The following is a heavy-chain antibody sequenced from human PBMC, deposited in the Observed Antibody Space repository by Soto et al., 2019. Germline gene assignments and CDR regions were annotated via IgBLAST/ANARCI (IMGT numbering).Heavy chain of an antibody. Sequence: SETLSLTCTVSGDSISSSTYYWGWIRQPPGKGLEWIGSIYYSGSTYYNPSLKSRVTISVDTSKNQFSLKLSSVTAADTAVYYCATREERQLRPSHYLDYWGQGTLVTVSS. D-gene: IGHD6-13*01. CDR3: ATREERQLRPSHYLDY. CDR1: GDSISSSTYY. CDR2: IYYSGST. V-gene: IGHV4-39*01. J-gene: IGHJ4*02.